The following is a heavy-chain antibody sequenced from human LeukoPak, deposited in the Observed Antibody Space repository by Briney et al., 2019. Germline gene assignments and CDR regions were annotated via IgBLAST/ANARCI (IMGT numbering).Heavy chain of an antibody. CDR2: ISGSGGST. CDR1: GFTFSTYA. V-gene: IGHV3-23*01. Sequence: GGSLRLSWAAYGFTFSTYAMSWVRQTPGKGLEWVSAISGSGGSTYYADSVKGRFTISRDNSKNTLYLQMNSPRAADTAVFYCAKDRIAAATMGALNYWGQGTLVTVSS. J-gene: IGHJ4*02. D-gene: IGHD6-13*01. CDR3: AKDRIAAATMGALNY.